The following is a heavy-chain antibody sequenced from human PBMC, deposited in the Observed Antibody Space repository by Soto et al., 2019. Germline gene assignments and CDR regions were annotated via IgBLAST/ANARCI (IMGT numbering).Heavy chain of an antibody. CDR1: GFMFSAYT. CDR2: ITSNSDHI. J-gene: IGHJ4*02. CDR3: ATPYYYNH. Sequence: GGSLRLSCAASGFMFSAYTMSWVRQAPGKGLEWLSSITSNSDHIDYADSVRGRFTVSRDNARKSLYLQMDSLGAEDTGVYYCATPYYYNHWGPGTLVTVSS. V-gene: IGHV3-21*01.